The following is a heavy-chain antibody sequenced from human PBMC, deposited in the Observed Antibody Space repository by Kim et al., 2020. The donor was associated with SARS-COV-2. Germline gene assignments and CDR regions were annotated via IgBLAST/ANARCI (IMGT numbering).Heavy chain of an antibody. CDR3: ARARGIAAAANYYGRDV. Sequence: VKGRFTLSRDKANNSLYLQMNSLRAEDTAVYYCARARGIAAAANYYGRDVWGQGTTVTVSS. J-gene: IGHJ6*02. D-gene: IGHD6-13*01. V-gene: IGHV3-11*06.